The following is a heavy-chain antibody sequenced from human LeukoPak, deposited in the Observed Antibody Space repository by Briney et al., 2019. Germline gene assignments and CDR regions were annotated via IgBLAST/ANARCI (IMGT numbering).Heavy chain of an antibody. CDR1: GFTFSNYW. CDR2: INSDGINT. D-gene: IGHD3-22*01. Sequence: PGGSLRLSCAASGFTFSNYWMHWVRQAPGKGLVWVSRINSDGINTSYADSVKGRFTISRDNAKNTLNLQMNSLRAEDTAVYYCARDLGQYYDTSDNCCDHWGQGTVVTVSS. J-gene: IGHJ5*02. CDR3: ARDLGQYYDTSDNCCDH. V-gene: IGHV3-74*01.